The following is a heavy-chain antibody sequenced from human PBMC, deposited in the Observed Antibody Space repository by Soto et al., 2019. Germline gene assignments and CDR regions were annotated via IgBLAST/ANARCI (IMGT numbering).Heavy chain of an antibody. CDR1: GFTFSSYA. CDR2: ISGSGGST. V-gene: IGHV3-23*01. J-gene: IGHJ3*02. CDR3: AKDLPGLDIVVVPAAPINDAFDI. D-gene: IGHD2-2*01. Sequence: GGSLRLSCAASGFTFSSYAMSWVRQAPGKGLEWVSAISGSGGSTYYADSVKGRFTISRDNSKNTLYLQMNSLRAEDTAVYYCAKDLPGLDIVVVPAAPINDAFDIWGQGTMVTVSS.